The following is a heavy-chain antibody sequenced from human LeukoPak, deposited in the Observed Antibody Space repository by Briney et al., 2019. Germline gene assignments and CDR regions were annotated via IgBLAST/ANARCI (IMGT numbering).Heavy chain of an antibody. D-gene: IGHD3-10*01. CDR1: GFTFSSYA. Sequence: WGSLRLSCAASGFTFSSYAMSWVRQAPGKGLEWVSAISGSGGSTYYADSVKGRFTISRDNSKNTLYLQMNSLRAEDTAVYYCASTMVRGVSRYYGMDVWGQGTTVTVSS. J-gene: IGHJ6*02. CDR2: ISGSGGST. CDR3: ASTMVRGVSRYYGMDV. V-gene: IGHV3-23*01.